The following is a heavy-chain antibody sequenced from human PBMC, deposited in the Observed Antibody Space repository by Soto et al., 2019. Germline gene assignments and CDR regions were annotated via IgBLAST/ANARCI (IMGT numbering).Heavy chain of an antibody. CDR2: IYYSGST. CDR1: GGSISSSSYY. CDR3: ARQHGTSDY. V-gene: IGHV4-39*01. Sequence: SETLSLTCTVSGGSISSSSYYWGWIRQPPGKGLEWIGSIYYSGSTYYNPSLKSRVTISVDTSKNQFSLKLSSVTAADTAVYYCARQHGTSDYWGQGTLVTVSS. J-gene: IGHJ4*02. D-gene: IGHD1-26*01.